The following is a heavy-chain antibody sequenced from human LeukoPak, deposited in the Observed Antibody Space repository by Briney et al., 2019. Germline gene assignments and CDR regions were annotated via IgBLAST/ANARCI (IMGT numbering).Heavy chain of an antibody. V-gene: IGHV4-39*01. CDR2: IYYGGST. Sequence: GSLRLSCAASGFTFSSYAMSWVRQAPGKGLEWIGSIYYGGSTYYNPSLKSRLTISVDTSKNQFSLKLSSVTAADTAVYYCARVAYDSSGYWGQGTLVTVSS. J-gene: IGHJ4*02. D-gene: IGHD3-22*01. CDR3: ARVAYDSSGY. CDR1: GFTFSSYA.